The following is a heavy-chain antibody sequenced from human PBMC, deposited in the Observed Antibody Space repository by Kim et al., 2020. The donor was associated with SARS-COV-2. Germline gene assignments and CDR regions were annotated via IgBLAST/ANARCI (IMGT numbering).Heavy chain of an antibody. J-gene: IGHJ5*02. D-gene: IGHD2-2*01. V-gene: IGHV4-34*01. CDR3: ARGFLGYCSSTSCPTPPWFDP. Sequence: LKSRVTISVDTSKNQFSLKLSSVTAADTAVYYCARGFLGYCSSTSCPTPPWFDPWGQGTLVTVSS.